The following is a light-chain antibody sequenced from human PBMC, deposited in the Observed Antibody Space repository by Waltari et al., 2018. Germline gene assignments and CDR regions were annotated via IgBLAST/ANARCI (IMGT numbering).Light chain of an antibody. CDR2: RNN. CDR1: NANPGSNY. Sequence: QSVLTQPPSASETPGQRVTISCSGSNANPGSNYLYWYQQLPGTAPQLLIYRNNQRPSGVPDRFSASKSGTSASLAIDGLRSEDEAIYYCASWDDSHYVFGPGTQVTVL. J-gene: IGLJ1*01. V-gene: IGLV1-47*01. CDR3: ASWDDSHYV.